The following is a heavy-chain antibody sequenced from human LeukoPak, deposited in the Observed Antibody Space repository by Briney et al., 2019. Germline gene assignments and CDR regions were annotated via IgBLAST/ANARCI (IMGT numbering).Heavy chain of an antibody. Sequence: SETLSLTCTVSGGSISSYYWSWIRQPPGKGLEWIGYIYYSRSTNYNPSLKSRVTISVDTSKNQFSLKLSSVTAADTAVYYCARVGYYYDSSGFYDYWGQGTLVTVSS. CDR3: ARVGYYYDSSGFYDY. V-gene: IGHV4-59*01. J-gene: IGHJ4*02. CDR1: GGSISSYY. CDR2: IYYSRST. D-gene: IGHD3-22*01.